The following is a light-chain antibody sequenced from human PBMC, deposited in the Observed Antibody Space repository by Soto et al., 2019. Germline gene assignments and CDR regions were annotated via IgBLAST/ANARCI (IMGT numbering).Light chain of an antibody. V-gene: IGKV3-20*01. Sequence: EIVLTQSPGTLSLSPGERATLSCRASQSVSSSYLAWYQQKPGQAPRLLIYGASSRVTGIPDRFSGSGSGNDFTLTISRLEPEDFAVYYCQQYGSSPRFTFGPGTKVGIK. CDR2: GAS. CDR1: QSVSSSY. J-gene: IGKJ3*01. CDR3: QQYGSSPRFT.